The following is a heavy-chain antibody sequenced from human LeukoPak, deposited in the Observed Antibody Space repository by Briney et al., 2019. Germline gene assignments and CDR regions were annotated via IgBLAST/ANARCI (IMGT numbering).Heavy chain of an antibody. CDR3: ARDCYYGSGSRYCYGMDV. D-gene: IGHD3-10*01. J-gene: IGHJ6*02. V-gene: IGHV1-69*06. CDR1: GGTFSSYA. Sequence: SVKVSCKASGGTFSSYAISWVRQAPGQGLEWMGGIIPIFGTANYAQKFQGRVTITADKSTSTAYMELSSLRSEDTAVYYCARDCYYGSGSRYCYGMDVWGQGTTVTVSS. CDR2: IIPIFGTA.